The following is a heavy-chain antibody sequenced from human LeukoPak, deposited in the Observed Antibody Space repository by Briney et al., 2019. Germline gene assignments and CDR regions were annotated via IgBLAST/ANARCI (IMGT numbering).Heavy chain of an antibody. J-gene: IGHJ6*04. CDR2: MNHSGDT. D-gene: IGHD3-10*01. V-gene: IGHV4-34*01. CDR1: GGSFSDYY. CDR3: ARLTPLIIFRRVMNYYGLDV. Sequence: SETLSLTCAAYGGSFSDYYWTWIRQPPGKGLEWIGEMNHSGDTNYKPSLKSRATISVDMSKNQFSLQLNSVTAADTAVYYCARLTPLIIFRRVMNYYGLDVWGKGTTVTVSS.